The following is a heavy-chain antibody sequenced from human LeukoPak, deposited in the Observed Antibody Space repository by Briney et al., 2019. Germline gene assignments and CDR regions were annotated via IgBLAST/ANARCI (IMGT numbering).Heavy chain of an antibody. D-gene: IGHD6-13*01. CDR1: GGSISSGSYY. CDR2: IYYSGST. J-gene: IGHJ5*02. CDR3: ATRKSAAAGRVNWFDP. V-gene: IGHV4-39*07. Sequence: SETLSLTCTVSGGSISSGSYYWSWIRQPPGKGLEWIGSIYYSGSTYYNPSLKSRVTISVDTSKNQFSLKLSSVTAADTAVYYCATRKSAAAGRVNWFDPWGQGTLVTVSS.